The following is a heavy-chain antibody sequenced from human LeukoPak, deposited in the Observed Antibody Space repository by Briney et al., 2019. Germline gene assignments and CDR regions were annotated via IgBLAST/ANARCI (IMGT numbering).Heavy chain of an antibody. D-gene: IGHD3-22*01. J-gene: IGHJ4*02. CDR3: TRDLNHDSSG. CDR1: GIRSGDYW. Sequence: PGGSLRLSCAAAGIRSGDYWMTWLRQAPGKGLECVGNIKFDGSEIYYRDSVRGRFTISRDNAKNSLYLQMNRQSAEDTGDYYCTRDLNHDSSGWGQGTLVTVS. V-gene: IGHV3-7*01. CDR2: IKFDGSEI.